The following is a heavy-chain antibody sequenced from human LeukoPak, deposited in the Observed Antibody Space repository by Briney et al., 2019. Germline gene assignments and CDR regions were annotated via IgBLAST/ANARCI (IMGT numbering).Heavy chain of an antibody. D-gene: IGHD3-22*01. V-gene: IGHV3-23*01. Sequence: GGSLRLSCAASGFTFSSYAMSWVRQAPGKGLEWVSAISGSGGSTYYADSVKGRFTISRDNSKNTLYLQMNSLRAEDTAVYYCARAVGYDSSGYRDYWGQGTLVTVSS. CDR3: ARAVGYDSSGYRDY. J-gene: IGHJ4*02. CDR1: GFTFSSYA. CDR2: ISGSGGST.